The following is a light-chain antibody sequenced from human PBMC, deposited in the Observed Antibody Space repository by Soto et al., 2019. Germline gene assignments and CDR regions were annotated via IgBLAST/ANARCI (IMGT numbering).Light chain of an antibody. CDR3: CSYAGSSTHV. CDR1: NSDVGSYNL. Sequence: QSVLTQPASVSGSPGQSITISCTGTNSDVGSYNLASWYQQHPGKAPKLMIYEGSKRPSGVSNRFSGSKSGNTASLTISGLQAEDEADYYCCSYAGSSTHVFGTGTKVTVL. CDR2: EGS. J-gene: IGLJ1*01. V-gene: IGLV2-23*01.